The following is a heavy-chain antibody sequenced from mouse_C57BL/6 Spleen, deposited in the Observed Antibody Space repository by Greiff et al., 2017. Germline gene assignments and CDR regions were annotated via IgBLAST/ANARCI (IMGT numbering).Heavy chain of an antibody. J-gene: IGHJ3*01. CDR3: ARAYYDYEGWFAY. D-gene: IGHD2-4*01. CDR1: GYSITSGYY. V-gene: IGHV3-6*01. Sequence: EVQLQESGPGLVKPSQSLSLTCSVTGYSITSGYYWYWIRQFTGNKLEWMGYISYDGSNNYNPSLKNRITITCDTSKNQFFLKLNSVTTEDTATYYCARAYYDYEGWFAYWGQGTLVTVSA. CDR2: ISYDGSN.